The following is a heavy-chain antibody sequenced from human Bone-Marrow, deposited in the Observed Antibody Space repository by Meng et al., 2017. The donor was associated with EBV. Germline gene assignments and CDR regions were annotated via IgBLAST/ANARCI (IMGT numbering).Heavy chain of an antibody. Sequence: QVQLQESGPGLVKPLETLSLTCTVSGGSVSSGSYYWNWIRQPPGKGLEWIGYISYSGSTKYNPSLKSRVTISVDTSKNQFSLKLSSVTAADTAVYYCARNNGDYVSDPWGQGTLVTVSS. CDR2: ISYSGST. J-gene: IGHJ5*02. D-gene: IGHD4-17*01. CDR1: GGSVSSGSYY. CDR3: ARNNGDYVSDP. V-gene: IGHV4-61*01.